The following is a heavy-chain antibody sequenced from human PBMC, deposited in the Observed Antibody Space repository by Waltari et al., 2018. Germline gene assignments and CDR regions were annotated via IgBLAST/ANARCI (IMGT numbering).Heavy chain of an antibody. J-gene: IGHJ3*02. D-gene: IGHD3-22*01. CDR1: GGSISSGGYY. CDR2: IYHSGST. CDR3: TTDDSSGYYYADAFDI. Sequence: QVQLQESGPGLVKPSQTLSLTCTVSGGSISSGGYYWSWIRQHPGKGLEWIGYIYHSGSTYYNPSLKSRVTISVDRSKNQFSLKLSSVTAADTAVYYCTTDDSSGYYYADAFDIWGQGTMVTVSS. V-gene: IGHV4-31*09.